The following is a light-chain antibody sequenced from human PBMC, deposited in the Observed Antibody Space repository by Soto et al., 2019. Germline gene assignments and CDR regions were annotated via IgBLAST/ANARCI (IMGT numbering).Light chain of an antibody. J-gene: IGKJ1*01. CDR3: QQYNSWPT. Sequence: EIVLTQSPATLSLSPGERATLSCRASQSVSSNLAWYQQKPGQAPRLLIYGASTRATGIPARFSGSGFGTEFTLTISSLQSEDFAVYYCQQYNSWPTFGQGTKVEIK. V-gene: IGKV3-15*01. CDR1: QSVSSN. CDR2: GAS.